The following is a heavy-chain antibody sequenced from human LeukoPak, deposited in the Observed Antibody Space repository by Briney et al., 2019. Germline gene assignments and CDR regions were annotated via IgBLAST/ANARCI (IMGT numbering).Heavy chain of an antibody. CDR1: GGAISSGSYY. CDR3: ARDSSRSDPYDSSDRDDALDI. J-gene: IGHJ3*02. D-gene: IGHD3-22*01. CDR2: VYTDGST. Sequence: SETLSLTCIVSGGAISSGSYYWGWIRQPPGKGLEWIGRVYTDGSTKSYNPSLKSRVTMSLDTSKNQFSLKLTPVTAADTATYYCARDSSRSDPYDSSDRDDALDIWGQGTMVTISS. V-gene: IGHV4-61*02.